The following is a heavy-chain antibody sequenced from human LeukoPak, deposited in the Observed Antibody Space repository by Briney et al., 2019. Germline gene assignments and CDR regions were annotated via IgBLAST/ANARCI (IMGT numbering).Heavy chain of an antibody. CDR1: GFTFSPYS. V-gene: IGHV3-21*01. CDR3: ALGYYDSSGYYYLAY. Sequence: GGSLRLSCAASGFTFSPYSMNWVRQAPGKGLEWVSSISSSSSYIYYADSVKGRFTISRDNAKNSLYLQMNSLRAEDTAVYYCALGYYDSSGYYYLAYWGQGTLVTVSS. D-gene: IGHD3-22*01. CDR2: ISSSSSYI. J-gene: IGHJ4*02.